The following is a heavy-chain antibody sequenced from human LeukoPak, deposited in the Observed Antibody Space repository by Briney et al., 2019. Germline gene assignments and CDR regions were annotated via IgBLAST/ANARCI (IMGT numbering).Heavy chain of an antibody. D-gene: IGHD2-15*01. J-gene: IGHJ5*02. CDR3: ARSQAARVNNWFDP. CDR2: IYPGDSDT. V-gene: IGHV5-51*01. CDR1: GFRFTSYW. Sequence: GESLKISCKGSGFRFTSYWIGWVRQMPGKGLEWMGIIYPGDSDTRYSPSFQGQVTISADKSISTAYLQWSSLKASDTAMYYCARSQAARVNNWFDPWGQGTLVTVSS.